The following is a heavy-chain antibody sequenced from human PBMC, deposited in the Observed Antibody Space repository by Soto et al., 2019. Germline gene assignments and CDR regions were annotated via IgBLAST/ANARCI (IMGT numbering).Heavy chain of an antibody. CDR1: GGSISSYY. V-gene: IGHV4-4*07. Sequence: SETLSLTCTVSGGSISSYYWCWTRQPAGKGLEWIGRFYPTGKTNYNPSLQSRLTMSADTSRNQFSLNLTSVTAADTAVYYCARCGSDYGMDVWGQGTTVTVSS. CDR3: ARCGSDYGMDV. J-gene: IGHJ6*02. CDR2: FYPTGKT. D-gene: IGHD3-10*01.